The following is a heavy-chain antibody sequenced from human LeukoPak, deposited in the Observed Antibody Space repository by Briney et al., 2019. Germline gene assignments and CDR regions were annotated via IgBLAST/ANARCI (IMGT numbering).Heavy chain of an antibody. D-gene: IGHD2-8*01. CDR2: ISYDGSNK. CDR3: ARPSAPMVYASPDY. V-gene: IGHV3-30-3*01. J-gene: IGHJ4*02. CDR1: GFTFSSYA. Sequence: PGGSLRLSCAASGFTFSSYAMHWVRQAPGKGLEWVAVISYDGSNKYYADSVKGRFTISRDNSKNTLYLQMNSLRAGDTAVYYCARPSAPMVYASPDYWGQGTLVTVSS.